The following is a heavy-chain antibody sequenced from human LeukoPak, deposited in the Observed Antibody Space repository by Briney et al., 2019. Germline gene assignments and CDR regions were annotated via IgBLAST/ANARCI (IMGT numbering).Heavy chain of an antibody. D-gene: IGHD4-17*01. J-gene: IGHJ3*02. CDR3: GRHDYGDSSAAFDI. CDR2: IYRSGST. Sequence: PGGSLRLSCAASGLTFSKSALTWVRQFPGKGLEWIGEIYRSGSTNYNPSLKSRVTISIDKSKNQFSLNLSSVTAADTAVYYCGRHDYGDSSAAFDIWGQGTMVIVSS. CDR1: GLTFSKSAL. V-gene: IGHV4-4*02.